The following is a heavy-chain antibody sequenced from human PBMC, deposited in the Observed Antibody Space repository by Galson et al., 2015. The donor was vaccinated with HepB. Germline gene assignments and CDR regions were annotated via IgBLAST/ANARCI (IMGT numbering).Heavy chain of an antibody. J-gene: IGHJ6*02. CDR1: GYTFISFG. Sequence: SVKVSCKASGYTFISFGLFWLRQAPGQGLEWVGWISVYNGNTKNAQKFQGRVTMTSNRATSTAYMELRSLRSDDTAVYYCARVVGADYAPYGMDIWGQGTTVAVSS. V-gene: IGHV1-18*01. CDR2: ISVYNGNT. D-gene: IGHD4/OR15-4a*01. CDR3: ARVVGADYAPYGMDI.